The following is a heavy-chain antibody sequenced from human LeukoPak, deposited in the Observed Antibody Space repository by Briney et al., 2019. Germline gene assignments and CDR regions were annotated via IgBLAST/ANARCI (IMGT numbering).Heavy chain of an antibody. V-gene: IGHV3-23*01. CDR3: AKGAYSGYGGDYFDH. J-gene: IGHJ4*02. D-gene: IGHD5-12*01. Sequence: GGSLRLSCAASGFTFASAAMSWVRQDPGKGLEWISLITNSGGDTYYADSVKGRFTISRDNSKKTLTLQMNSLRAEDTAVYYCAKGAYSGYGGDYFDHWGQGALVTVSS. CDR2: ITNSGGDT. CDR1: GFTFASAA.